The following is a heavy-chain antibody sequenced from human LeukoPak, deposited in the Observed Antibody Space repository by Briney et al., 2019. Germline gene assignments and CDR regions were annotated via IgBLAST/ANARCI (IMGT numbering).Heavy chain of an antibody. CDR1: GFTFSSYS. V-gene: IGHV3-15*01. Sequence: GGSLRLSCAASGFTFSSYSMNWVRQAPGKGLEWVGRIKSKTDGGTTDYAAPVKGRFTISRDDSKNTLYLQMNSLKTEDTAVYYCTTDGVGVEGATYDNWGQGTLVSVSS. CDR2: IKSKTDGGTT. CDR3: TTDGVGVEGATYDN. D-gene: IGHD1-26*01. J-gene: IGHJ4*02.